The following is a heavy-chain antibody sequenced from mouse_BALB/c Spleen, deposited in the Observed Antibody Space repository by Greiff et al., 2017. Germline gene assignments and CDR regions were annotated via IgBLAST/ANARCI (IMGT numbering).Heavy chain of an antibody. CDR2: IYPSDSYT. CDR3: TREDMDY. V-gene: IGHV1-69*02. CDR1: GYTFTSYW. Sequence: QVQLKQPGAELVRPGASVKLSCKASGYTFTSYWINWVKQRPGQGLEWIGNIYPSDSYTNYNQKFKDKATLTVDKSSSTAYMQLSSPTSEDSAVYYCTREDMDYWGQGTSVTVSS. J-gene: IGHJ4*01.